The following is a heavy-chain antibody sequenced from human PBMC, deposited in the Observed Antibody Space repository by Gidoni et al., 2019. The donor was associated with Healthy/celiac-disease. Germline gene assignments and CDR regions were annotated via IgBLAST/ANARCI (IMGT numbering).Heavy chain of an antibody. CDR3: ATFGDYYGSGSSPETGGYYYGMDV. CDR2: ISSSSSYI. J-gene: IGHJ6*02. Sequence: EVQLVESGGGLVKPGGSLSLSCAASGFTFRSYSLNWVRQAPGKGLEWVSSISSSSSYIYYADSVKGRFTISRDNAKNSLYLQMNSLRAEDTAVYYCATFGDYYGSGSSPETGGYYYGMDVWGQGTTVTVSS. CDR1: GFTFRSYS. V-gene: IGHV3-21*01. D-gene: IGHD3-10*01.